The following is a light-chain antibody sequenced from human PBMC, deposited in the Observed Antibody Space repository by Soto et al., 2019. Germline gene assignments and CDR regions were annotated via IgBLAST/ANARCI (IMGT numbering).Light chain of an antibody. CDR3: QQYNTWTWT. CDR1: QTISTN. J-gene: IGKJ1*01. V-gene: IGKV3-15*01. CDR2: GAA. Sequence: EIVMTQSPATLAVSPGARATLSCRASQTISTNLAWYQHKPGQPPSLLIYGAATRATGVPARFSGSWSGTLFTLTIASLQSEDFAVYYCQQYNTWTWTFGKGTKVDIK.